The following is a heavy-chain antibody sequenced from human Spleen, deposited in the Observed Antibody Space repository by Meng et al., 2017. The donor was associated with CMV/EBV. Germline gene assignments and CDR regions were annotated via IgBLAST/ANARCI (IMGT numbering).Heavy chain of an antibody. D-gene: IGHD1-7*01. CDR1: GFTFSSYS. V-gene: IGHV3-48*04. Sequence: GESLKISCAASGFTFSSYSMNWVRQAPGKGLEWVSYISSSSSTIYYADSVKGRFTISRDNAKNSLYLQMNSLRAEDTAVYYCARTIRELSDYYYGMDVWGQGTTVTVSS. CDR2: ISSSSSTI. J-gene: IGHJ6*02. CDR3: ARTIRELSDYYYGMDV.